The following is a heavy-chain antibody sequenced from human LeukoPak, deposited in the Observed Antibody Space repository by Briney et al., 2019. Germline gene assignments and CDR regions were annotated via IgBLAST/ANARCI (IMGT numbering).Heavy chain of an antibody. V-gene: IGHV3-48*01. CDR3: ARDRIEQQRTLGRSTNYYSYYYMDV. CDR1: GFTFSSYS. J-gene: IGHJ6*03. D-gene: IGHD6-13*01. Sequence: GGSLRLSCAASGFTFSSYSMNWVRQAPGKGLEWVSYISSSSSTIYYADSVKGRFTISRDNAKNSLYLQMSSLRAEDTAVYYCARDRIEQQRTLGRSTNYYSYYYMDVWGKGTTVTVSS. CDR2: ISSSSSTI.